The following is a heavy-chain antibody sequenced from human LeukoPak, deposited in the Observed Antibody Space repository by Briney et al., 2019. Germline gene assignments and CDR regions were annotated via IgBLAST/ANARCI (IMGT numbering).Heavy chain of an antibody. CDR1: GGSISSYY. D-gene: IGHD3-3*01. J-gene: IGHJ6*02. V-gene: IGHV4-59*08. CDR2: IYYSGST. Sequence: PSETLSLTCTVSGGSISSYYWSWIRQPPGKGLEWIGYIYYSGSTNYNPSLQSRVTISVDTSKNQFSLKLSSVTAADTAVYYCASQYDFWSGYYTYYYYYGMDVWGQGTTVTVSS. CDR3: ASQYDFWSGYYTYYYYYGMDV.